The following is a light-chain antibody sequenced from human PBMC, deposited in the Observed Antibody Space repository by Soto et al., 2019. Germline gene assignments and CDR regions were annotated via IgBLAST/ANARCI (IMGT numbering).Light chain of an antibody. V-gene: IGKV1-5*01. CDR2: DAS. Sequence: DIQITQSPSTLSASVGDRVTITCRASQSISSWLAWYQQKPGKAPKLLIYDASSLESGVPSRFSGSGSGTEFTLTISSLQPDEFATYYCQQYNSYSTFGQGTKLDIK. CDR3: QQYNSYST. CDR1: QSISSW. J-gene: IGKJ1*01.